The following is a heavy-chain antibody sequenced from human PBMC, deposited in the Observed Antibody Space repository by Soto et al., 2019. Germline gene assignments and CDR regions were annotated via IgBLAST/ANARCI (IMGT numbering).Heavy chain of an antibody. D-gene: IGHD3-10*01. CDR2: IIPFFHAA. CDR3: ACDLSSNYHIFVKDV. Sequence: QVQLVQSGAEVKKPGSSVKVSCKASADTFSSSAFSWVRQAHGQGLEWMGGIIPFFHAANYAQSFQARVTITADESTSTVYMALPSMRSEDTALYYCACDLSSNYHIFVKDVWADVTTVTV. J-gene: IGHJ6*02. CDR1: ADTFSSSA. V-gene: IGHV1-69*01.